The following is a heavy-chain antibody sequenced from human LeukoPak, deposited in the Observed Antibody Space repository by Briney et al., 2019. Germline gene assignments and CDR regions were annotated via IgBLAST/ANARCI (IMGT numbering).Heavy chain of an antibody. CDR3: ARGSRSEDAFDI. CDR2: ISSSSSYI. J-gene: IGHJ3*02. Sequence: GGSLRLSCAASGFTLSSYSMNWVRQAPGKGLEWVSSISSSSSYIYYADSVKGRFTISRDNAKNSLYLQMNSLRAEDTAVYYCARGSRSEDAFDIWGQGTMVTVSS. CDR1: GFTLSSYS. V-gene: IGHV3-21*01. D-gene: IGHD6-6*01.